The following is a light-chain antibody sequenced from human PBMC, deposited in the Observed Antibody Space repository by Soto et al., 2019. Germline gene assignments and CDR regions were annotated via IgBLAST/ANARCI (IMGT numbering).Light chain of an antibody. J-gene: IGLJ1*01. CDR1: SSDVGGYNY. CDR2: EVS. V-gene: IGLV2-14*01. CDR3: SSYTSSSTHYV. Sequence: QSALTQPPSASGSPGQSITISRTGTSSDVGGYNYVSWYQQHPGKAPKLMIYEVSNRPSGVSNRFSGSKSGNTASLTISGLQAEDEADYYCSSYTSSSTHYVFGTGTKVTVL.